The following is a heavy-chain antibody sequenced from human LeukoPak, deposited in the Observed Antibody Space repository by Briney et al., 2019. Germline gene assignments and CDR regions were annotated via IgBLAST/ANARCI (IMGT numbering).Heavy chain of an antibody. CDR2: ISSSGSTI. Sequence: GGSLRLSCAASGFTFSSYEMNWVRQAPGKGLEWVSYISSSGSTIYYADSVKGRFTISRDNAKNSLYLQMNSLRAEDTAVYYCARDLGYCSGTSCSSYFDYWGQGTLVTVSS. V-gene: IGHV3-48*03. D-gene: IGHD2-2*01. J-gene: IGHJ4*02. CDR1: GFTFSSYE. CDR3: ARDLGYCSGTSCSSYFDY.